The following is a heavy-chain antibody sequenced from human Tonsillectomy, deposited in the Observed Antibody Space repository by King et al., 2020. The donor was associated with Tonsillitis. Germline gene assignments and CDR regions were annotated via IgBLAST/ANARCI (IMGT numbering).Heavy chain of an antibody. Sequence: VQLVESGGGLVQPGGSLRLSCAASGFSFSIYWMSWVRQAPGEGLEWVANIKEDGSEKKYVGSVKGRFTISRDNAKNSLDLQMNSLRAEDTAVYYCARIDYTDDGVGYWGQGTLVTVSS. CDR2: IKEDGSEK. CDR1: GFSFSIYW. J-gene: IGHJ4*02. CDR3: ARIDYTDDGVGY. V-gene: IGHV3-7*03. D-gene: IGHD4-11*01.